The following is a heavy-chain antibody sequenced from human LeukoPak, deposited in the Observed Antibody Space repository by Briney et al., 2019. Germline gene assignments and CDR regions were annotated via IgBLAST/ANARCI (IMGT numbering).Heavy chain of an antibody. CDR2: ISSSSSTI. D-gene: IGHD3-3*01. V-gene: IGHV3-48*04. CDR3: AKDLPQYYDFWSGYYGGFDY. J-gene: IGHJ4*02. CDR1: GFTFSSYS. Sequence: GGSLRLSCAASGFTFSSYSMNWVRQAPGKGLEWVSYISSSSSTIYYADSVKGRFTISRDNSKSSLYLQMNSLRTEDTALYYCAKDLPQYYDFWSGYYGGFDYWGQGTLVTVSS.